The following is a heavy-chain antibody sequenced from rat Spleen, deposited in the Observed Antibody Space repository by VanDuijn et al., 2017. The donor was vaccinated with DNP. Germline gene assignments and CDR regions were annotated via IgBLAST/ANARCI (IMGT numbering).Heavy chain of an antibody. J-gene: IGHJ4*01. CDR3: AKPGYYYAMDA. Sequence: EVQLVESGGGLVQPGRSLQLSCAASGFTFSDYYMAWVRQAPTKGLEWVAYIRYDGGSTYYGDSVKGRFTISRDNAENTVYLQMNSLRSEDTATYYCAKPGYYYAMDAWGQGTSVTVSS. CDR2: IRYDGGST. D-gene: IGHD1-4*01. V-gene: IGHV5-22*01. CDR1: GFTFSDYY.